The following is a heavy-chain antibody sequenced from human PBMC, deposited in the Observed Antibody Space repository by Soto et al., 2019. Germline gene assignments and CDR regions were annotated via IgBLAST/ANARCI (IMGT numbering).Heavy chain of an antibody. CDR2: IFSNDEK. CDR3: ARTYSCYVVRYGMDV. CDR1: GFSLSNARMG. Sequence: QVTLKESGPVLVKPTETLTLTCTVSGFSLSNARMGVSWIRQPPGKALEWLAHIFSNDEKSYSTSLKSRLTTSNDNSKSPVVLTMTNMDPVDTATYYCARTYSCYVVRYGMDVWGQGTTVTVS. D-gene: IGHD2-15*01. V-gene: IGHV2-26*01. J-gene: IGHJ6*02.